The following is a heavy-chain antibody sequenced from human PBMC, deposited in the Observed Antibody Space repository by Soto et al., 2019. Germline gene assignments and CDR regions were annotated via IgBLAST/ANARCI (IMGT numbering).Heavy chain of an antibody. J-gene: IGHJ4*02. CDR1: GGSVSSGSYY. CDR3: ARVSSGWPGPPQY. Sequence: PSETLSLTCTVSGGSVSSGSYYWSWIRQPPGKGLEWIGYIYYSGNTKYNPSLKSRVTMSLDTSKNQFSLKLTSVTAADSAVYYCARVSSGWPGPPQYWGQGTPVTVS. D-gene: IGHD6-19*01. V-gene: IGHV4-61*01. CDR2: IYYSGNT.